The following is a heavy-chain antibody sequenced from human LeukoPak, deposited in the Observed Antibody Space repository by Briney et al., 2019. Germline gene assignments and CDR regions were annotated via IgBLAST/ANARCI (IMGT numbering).Heavy chain of an antibody. CDR3: AKSDLFSGGRSYFDY. Sequence: PGGSLRLSCAASGFTFSSYAMSWVRQPPGKGLQWVSTISGSGVSTYYAESVKGRFTISRDNSKNTLYVQMDSLRAEDTAVYYCAKSDLFSGGRSYFDYWGQGTLVTVSS. CDR2: ISGSGVST. D-gene: IGHD2-15*01. CDR1: GFTFSSYA. J-gene: IGHJ4*02. V-gene: IGHV3-23*01.